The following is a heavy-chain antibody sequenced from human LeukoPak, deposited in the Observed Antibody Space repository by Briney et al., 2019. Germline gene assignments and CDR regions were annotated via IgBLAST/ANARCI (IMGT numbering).Heavy chain of an antibody. J-gene: IGHJ5*02. D-gene: IGHD1-26*01. CDR3: ARDQSAGAQNWFDP. V-gene: IGHV3-21*01. CDR2: ISSSSYI. Sequence: GGSLRLSCAASEFTFSSYTMNWVRQAPGKGLEWVSSISSSSYIYYADSMKGRFIISRDNAKNSLYLQMNSLRAEDTAVYYCARDQSAGAQNWFDPWGQGTLVTVSS. CDR1: EFTFSSYT.